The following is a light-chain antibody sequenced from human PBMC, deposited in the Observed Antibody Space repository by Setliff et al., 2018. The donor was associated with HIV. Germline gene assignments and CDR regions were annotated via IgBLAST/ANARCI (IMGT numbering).Light chain of an antibody. CDR3: QSYDGDIRGV. Sequence: LAQPHSVSESPGKTVTISCTRSSGSIASDFVQWFQQRPGSAPTTLIYENKERPSGVPDRFSGSIDTSSNSASLTISGLKTEDEADYYCQSYDGDIRGVFGGGTKVTVL. CDR1: SGSIASDF. V-gene: IGLV6-57*03. J-gene: IGLJ3*02. CDR2: ENK.